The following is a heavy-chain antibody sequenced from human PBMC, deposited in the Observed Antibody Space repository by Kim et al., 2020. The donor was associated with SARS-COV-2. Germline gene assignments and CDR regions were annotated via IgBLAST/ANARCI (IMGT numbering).Heavy chain of an antibody. J-gene: IGHJ6*02. V-gene: IGHV1-8*01. CDR3: ARGPSNYYEPYGMDV. D-gene: IGHD3-22*01. CDR1: GYTFTSYD. Sequence: ASVKVSCKASGYTFTSYDINWVRQATGQGLEWMGWMNPNSGNTGYAQKFQGRVTMTRNTSISTAYMELSSLRSEDTAVYYCARGPSNYYEPYGMDVWGQGTTVTVSS. CDR2: MNPNSGNT.